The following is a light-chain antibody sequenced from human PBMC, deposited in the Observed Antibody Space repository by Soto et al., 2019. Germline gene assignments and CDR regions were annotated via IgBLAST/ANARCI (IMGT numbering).Light chain of an antibody. CDR1: QGVSSSY. Sequence: EVVLTQSPGTLSLSPGERATLSCRAGQGVSSSYLAWYQQKPGQAPRLLIYGTSRRATGIPDRFSGSGSVTDFTLTINRLEPEDFAVYFCQQYGSSPYTFGQGTKLEIK. CDR3: QQYGSSPYT. CDR2: GTS. V-gene: IGKV3-20*01. J-gene: IGKJ2*01.